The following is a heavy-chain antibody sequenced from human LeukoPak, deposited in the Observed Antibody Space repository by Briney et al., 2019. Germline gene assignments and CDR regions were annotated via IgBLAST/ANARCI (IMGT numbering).Heavy chain of an antibody. CDR3: ARGGGWYFDY. CDR2: IGQDGSEN. Sequence: PGGSLRLSCAASGFTFSNYWMNWVRQAPGKGLEWVASIGQDGSENYYVDSVKGRFTISRDNARNSLYLQMNSLRVEDTAVYYCARGGGWYFDYWGQGVLITASS. V-gene: IGHV3-7*01. D-gene: IGHD6-19*01. CDR1: GFTFSNYW. J-gene: IGHJ4*01.